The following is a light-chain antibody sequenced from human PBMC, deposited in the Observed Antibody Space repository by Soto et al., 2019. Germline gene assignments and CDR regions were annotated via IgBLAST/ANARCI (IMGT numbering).Light chain of an antibody. J-gene: IGKJ4*01. CDR2: KAS. CDR1: QTISSW. CDR3: QHYNSY. V-gene: IGKV1-5*03. Sequence: DIQMTQSPSTLSGSVGDRVTITCRASQTISSWLAWYQQKPGKAPKLLIYKASTLKSGVPSRFSGSGSGTEFTLTISSLQPDDFATYYCQHYNSYFGGGTKVDI.